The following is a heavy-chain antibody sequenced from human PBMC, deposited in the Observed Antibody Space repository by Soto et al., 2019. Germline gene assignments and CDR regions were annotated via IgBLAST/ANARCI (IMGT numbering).Heavy chain of an antibody. CDR3: ARASPGGWTDY. V-gene: IGHV3-13*04. CDR1: GFTFSSYD. J-gene: IGHJ4*02. CDR2: IGTAGDT. Sequence: EVQLVESGGGLVQPGGSLRLSCAASGFTFSSYDMHWVLQATGKGLEWVSAIGTAGDTYYPGSVKGRFTISRENAKNSLYLQMNSLRAGDTAVHYCARASPGGWTDYRGQGTLVTVSS. D-gene: IGHD6-19*01.